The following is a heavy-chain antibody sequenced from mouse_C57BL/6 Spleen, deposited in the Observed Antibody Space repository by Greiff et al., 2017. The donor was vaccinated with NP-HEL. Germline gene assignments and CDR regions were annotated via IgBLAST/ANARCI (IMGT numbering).Heavy chain of an antibody. D-gene: IGHD1-1*01. J-gene: IGHJ4*01. CDR1: CYAFSSYW. CDR3: ARLLRSSYAMDY. CDR2: IYPGDGDT. Sequence: QVQLQQSGAELVKPGASVKISCKASCYAFSSYWMNWVKQRPGKGLEWIGQIYPGDGDTNYNGKFKGKATLTADKSSSTAYMQLSSLTSEDSAVYFCARLLRSSYAMDYWGQGTSVTVSS. V-gene: IGHV1-80*01.